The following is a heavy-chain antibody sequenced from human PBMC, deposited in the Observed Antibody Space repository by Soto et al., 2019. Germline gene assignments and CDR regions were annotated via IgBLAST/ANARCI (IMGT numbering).Heavy chain of an antibody. V-gene: IGHV3-9*01. CDR2: ISWDSGSI. Sequence: EVQLVESGGGLVQPGRSLRLSCAASGFIFDDYAMHWVRQAPGKGLEWVSGISWDSGSIIYADSVKGRFIISRDNDNNSLYLQMNSLRAEDTALYYCARDMIGDILPTYYKVSYYAMDVWGQGTTVTVSS. CDR3: ARDMIGDILPTYYKVSYYAMDV. J-gene: IGHJ6*02. CDR1: GFIFDDYA. D-gene: IGHD3-9*01.